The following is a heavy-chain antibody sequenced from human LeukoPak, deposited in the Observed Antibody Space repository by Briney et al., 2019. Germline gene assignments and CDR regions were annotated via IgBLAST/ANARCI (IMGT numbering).Heavy chain of an antibody. D-gene: IGHD3-10*01. CDR3: ARRRGFDY. CDR1: GFTFSDAW. Sequence: GGSLRLSCAASGFTFSDAWMSWVRQAPGKGLEWVANINGDGSEEFYVESVKGRFTISRDNAKKSVRLQMNSLRLDDMAVYYCARRRGFDYWGQGTLVTVSS. V-gene: IGHV3-7*01. J-gene: IGHJ4*02. CDR2: INGDGSEE.